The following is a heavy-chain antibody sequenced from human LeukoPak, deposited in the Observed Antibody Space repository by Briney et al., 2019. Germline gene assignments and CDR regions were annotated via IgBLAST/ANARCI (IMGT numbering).Heavy chain of an antibody. CDR2: IYYSGST. CDR3: ARLHRYYFDY. J-gene: IGHJ4*02. CDR1: GGSISSGGYS. V-gene: IGHV4-30-4*07. Sequence: KASETLSLTCAVSGGSISSGGYSWSWIRQPPGKGLEWIGCIYYSGSTYYNPSLKSRVTISVDTSKNQFSLKLSSVTAADTAVYYCARLHRYYFDYWGQGTLVTVSS.